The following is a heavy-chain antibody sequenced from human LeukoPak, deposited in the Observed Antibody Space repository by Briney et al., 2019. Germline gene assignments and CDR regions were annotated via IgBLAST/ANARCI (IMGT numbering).Heavy chain of an antibody. V-gene: IGHV1-24*01. D-gene: IGHD4-23*01. Sequence: GASVKVSCKVSGYTLTELSMHWVRQAPGKGLEWMGGFDPEDGETIYAQKFQGRVTMTEDTSTDTAYMELSSLRSEDTAVYCCATGGNSVNDAFDIWGQGTMVTVSS. CDR3: ATGGNSVNDAFDI. CDR1: GYTLTELS. J-gene: IGHJ3*02. CDR2: FDPEDGET.